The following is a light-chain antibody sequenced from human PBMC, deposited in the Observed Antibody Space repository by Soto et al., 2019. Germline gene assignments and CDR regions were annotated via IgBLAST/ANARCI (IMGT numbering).Light chain of an antibody. V-gene: IGLV2-14*01. CDR3: SSYTSSSIPYV. CDR1: SSDVGGYDY. J-gene: IGLJ1*01. Sequence: QSVLTQPPSASGSPGQSVTISCTGTSSDVGGYDYVSWYQQHPGKAPKLMIYEVSNRPSGVSNRFSGSKSGNTASLTISGLQAEDEADYYCSSYTSSSIPYVFGTGTKVTVL. CDR2: EVS.